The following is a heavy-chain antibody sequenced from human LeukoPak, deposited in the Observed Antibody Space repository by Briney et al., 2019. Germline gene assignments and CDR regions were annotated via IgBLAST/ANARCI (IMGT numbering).Heavy chain of an antibody. CDR2: ISGSGGST. D-gene: IGHD3-22*01. CDR3: AKDRYDSSGYYLYSYFDY. CDR1: GFTFSSYA. Sequence: GGSLRLSCAASGFTFSSYAMSWVRQAPGRGLEWVSAISGSGGSTYYADSVKGRFTISRDNSKSTLYLQMNSLRAEDTAVYYCAKDRYDSSGYYLYSYFDYWGQGTLVTVSS. J-gene: IGHJ4*02. V-gene: IGHV3-23*01.